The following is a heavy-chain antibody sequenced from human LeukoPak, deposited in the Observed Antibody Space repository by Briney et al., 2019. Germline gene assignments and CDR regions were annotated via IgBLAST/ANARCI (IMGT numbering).Heavy chain of an antibody. CDR3: ATNSYGGNSPDY. Sequence: PSETLSPTCAVDGRSFIGSYWSWLRQPPGKGLEWIGEINHSGSTNYNPSLKSRVTISVDTSKNQFSLNLSSVTAADTAVYYCATNSYGGNSPDYWAKGTLVTVSS. CDR2: INHSGST. J-gene: IGHJ4*02. V-gene: IGHV4-34*01. CDR1: GRSFIGSY. D-gene: IGHD4-23*01.